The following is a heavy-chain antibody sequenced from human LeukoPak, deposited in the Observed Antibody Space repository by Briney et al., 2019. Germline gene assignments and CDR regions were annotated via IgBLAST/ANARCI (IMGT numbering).Heavy chain of an antibody. Sequence: PSETLSLTCTVSGGSISSSNWWSWVRQPPGKGLEWIGEIYHSGSTNYNPSLKSRVTISVDKSKNQFSLKLSSVTAADTAVYYCARDRPRGIAVARDAFDIWGQGTMVTVSS. CDR1: GGSISSSNW. J-gene: IGHJ3*02. CDR2: IYHSGST. V-gene: IGHV4-4*02. CDR3: ARDRPRGIAVARDAFDI. D-gene: IGHD6-19*01.